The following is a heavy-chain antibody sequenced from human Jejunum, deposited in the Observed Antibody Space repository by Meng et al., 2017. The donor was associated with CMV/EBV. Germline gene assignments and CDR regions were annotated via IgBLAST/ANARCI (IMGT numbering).Heavy chain of an antibody. Sequence: SGAASGFTFGNYAMHWVRQAPGKGLEWVALITHDGSNEYYADSIKGRFTISRDNSKNMLYLQMSSLKTEDTAVYFCTRGYYNEYGDYWGQGTLVTVSS. CDR3: TRGYYNEYGDY. D-gene: IGHD2/OR15-2a*01. V-gene: IGHV3-30-3*01. CDR1: GFTFGNYA. CDR2: ITHDGSNE. J-gene: IGHJ4*02.